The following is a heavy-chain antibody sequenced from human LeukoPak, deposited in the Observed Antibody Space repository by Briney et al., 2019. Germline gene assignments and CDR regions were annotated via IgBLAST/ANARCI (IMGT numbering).Heavy chain of an antibody. CDR1: GFTFSSYS. CDR2: ISSSSSYI. J-gene: IGHJ4*02. V-gene: IGHV3-21*01. D-gene: IGHD4-17*01. Sequence: PGGSLRLSCAASGFTFSSYSMNWVRQAPGKGLEWVSSISSSSSYIYYADSVKGRFTISRDNAKNSLYLEMNSLRAEDTGVYYCANYGDYAVDYWGPGTLVTVS. CDR3: ANYGDYAVDY.